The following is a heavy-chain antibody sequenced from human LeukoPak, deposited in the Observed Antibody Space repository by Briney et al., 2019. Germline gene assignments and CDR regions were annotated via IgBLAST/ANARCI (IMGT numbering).Heavy chain of an antibody. J-gene: IGHJ4*02. CDR2: IYYSGST. CDR1: GGSISGSSYY. D-gene: IGHD3-22*01. CDR3: ARGNYYDSSGYRV. Sequence: SETLSLTCTVSGGSISGSSYYWGWIRQPPGKGLEWIGSIYYSGSTYYNPSLKSRVTISVDTSKNQFSLKLSSVTAADTAVYYCARGNYYDSSGYRVWGQGTLVTVSS. V-gene: IGHV4-39*07.